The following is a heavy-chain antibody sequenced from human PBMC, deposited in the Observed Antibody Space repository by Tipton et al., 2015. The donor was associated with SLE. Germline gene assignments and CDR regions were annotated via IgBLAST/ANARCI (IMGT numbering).Heavy chain of an antibody. CDR2: IYDSGST. V-gene: IGHV4-30-4*01. CDR3: ARVPPPGLYSSSSTDYYLDY. J-gene: IGHJ4*02. CDR1: GGSISSGDFY. D-gene: IGHD6-6*01. Sequence: TLSLTCTVSGGSISSGDFYWSWIRQPPGKGLEWIGYIYDSGSTYYNPSLKSRVIMSVDTSKNQFSLKLSSVTAADTAVYYCARVPPPGLYSSSSTDYYLDYWGQGTLVTVSS.